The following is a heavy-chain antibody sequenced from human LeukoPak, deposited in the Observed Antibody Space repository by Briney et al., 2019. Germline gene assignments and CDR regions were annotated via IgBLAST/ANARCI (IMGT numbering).Heavy chain of an antibody. CDR1: GYTFTSYY. J-gene: IGHJ4*02. CDR3: ARETLEPYFDY. Sequence: PVASVKVSCKASGYTFTSYYMHWVRQAPGQGLEWMGIINPSGGSTSYAQKFQGRVTMARDTSTSTVYMELSSLRSEDTAVYYCARETLEPYFDYWGQGTLVTVSS. CDR2: INPSGGST. D-gene: IGHD3-3*01. V-gene: IGHV1-46*01.